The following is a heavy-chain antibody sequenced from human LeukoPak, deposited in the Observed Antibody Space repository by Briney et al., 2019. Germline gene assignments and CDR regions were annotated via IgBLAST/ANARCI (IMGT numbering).Heavy chain of an antibody. CDR1: GFTFSSYS. D-gene: IGHD4-11*01. Sequence: PGGSLRLSCAASGFTFSSYSMNWVRQAPGKGLEWVSYISSSSSTIYYADSVKGRLTISRDNAKNSLYLQMNSLRAEDTAVYYCASLQTDPTVVNGFWGQGTLVTVSS. CDR3: ASLQTDPTVVNGF. J-gene: IGHJ4*02. V-gene: IGHV3-48*01. CDR2: ISSSSSTI.